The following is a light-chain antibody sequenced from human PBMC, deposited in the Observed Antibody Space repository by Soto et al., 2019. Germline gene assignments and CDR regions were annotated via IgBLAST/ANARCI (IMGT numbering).Light chain of an antibody. CDR3: RQVNSYPLT. J-gene: IGKJ4*01. CDR2: AAS. Sequence: IQLTQSPSSLSASVGDRVTITCRASQGISSYLAWYQQKPGKAPKLLIYAASTLQSGVPSRFGGSGSGTDFTLTISSLQPEDFATYYCRQVNSYPLTFGGGTKVEIK. CDR1: QGISSY. V-gene: IGKV1-9*01.